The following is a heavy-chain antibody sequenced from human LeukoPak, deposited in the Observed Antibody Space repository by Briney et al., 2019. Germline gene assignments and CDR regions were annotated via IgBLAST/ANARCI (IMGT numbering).Heavy chain of an antibody. D-gene: IGHD3-10*01. V-gene: IGHV1-8*01. J-gene: IGHJ4*02. Sequence: ASVKVSCKASGYTFTSYDINWVRQATGQGLEWMGWMNPNSGNTGYAQKFHGRVTMTRNTSISTAYMELSGLRSEDTAVYYCARQRPRYGSGRINWGQGTLVTVSS. CDR1: GYTFTSYD. CDR3: ARQRPRYGSGRIN. CDR2: MNPNSGNT.